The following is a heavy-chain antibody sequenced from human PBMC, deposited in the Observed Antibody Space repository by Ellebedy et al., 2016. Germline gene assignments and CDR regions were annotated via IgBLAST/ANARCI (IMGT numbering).Heavy chain of an antibody. CDR3: AISGFSGNDPSIYRYFDY. CDR2: ISSDGSNQ. CDR1: GFTFSSYS. V-gene: IGHV3-30*04. Sequence: GGSLRLXCATSGFTFSSYSMHWVRQSPGKGLEWVAVISSDGSNQYYADSVKGRFTISRDNSKNTLYLQLNSLGHEDMAVYYCAISGFSGNDPSIYRYFDYWGQGTRVTVSS. D-gene: IGHD5-12*01. J-gene: IGHJ4*02.